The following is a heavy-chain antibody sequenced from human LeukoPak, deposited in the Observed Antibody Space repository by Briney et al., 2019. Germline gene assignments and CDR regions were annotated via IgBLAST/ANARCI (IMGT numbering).Heavy chain of an antibody. CDR1: GDSVSSNSAA. CDR2: TCYRSKWYN. V-gene: IGHV6-1*01. D-gene: IGHD6-19*01. J-gene: IGHJ4*02. CDR3: ARTRYRQWLEYYFDY. Sequence: SQTLSLTCAISGDSVSSNSAAWSWIRQSPSRGLEWLGRTCYRSKWYNDYAVSVKSRITINPDTSKNQFSLQLNSVTPEDTAVYYCARTRYRQWLEYYFDYWGQGTLVTVSS.